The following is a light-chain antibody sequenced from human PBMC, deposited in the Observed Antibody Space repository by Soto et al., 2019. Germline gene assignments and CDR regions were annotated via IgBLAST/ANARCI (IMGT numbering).Light chain of an antibody. J-gene: IGLJ1*01. CDR2: DVS. V-gene: IGLV2-11*01. CDR1: SSDVGGYNY. CDR3: CSYAGSYV. Sequence: QSVLTQPRSVSGSPGQSVTISCTGNSSDVGGYNYVSWYQQHPGKAPKLMIYDVSKRPSGVPDRFSGSKSGNTASLTISGLQAEDDADYYCCSYAGSYVFGTGTKLTVL.